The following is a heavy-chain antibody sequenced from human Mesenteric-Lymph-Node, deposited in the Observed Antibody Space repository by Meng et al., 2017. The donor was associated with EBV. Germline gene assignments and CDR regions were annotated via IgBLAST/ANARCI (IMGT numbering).Heavy chain of an antibody. CDR3: TIGPRKFDFDF. J-gene: IGHJ4*02. CDR2: INTDGSIT. D-gene: IGHD3-16*01. Sequence: EVMRGEAGGGLVQPGGSLRLSCAASGVIFSNYWMHWVRQAPGKGLIWVARINTDGSITNYADSVRGRFTMSRDNAENTLYLQMNSLRAEDTAVYHCTIGPRKFDFDFWGQGTLVTVSS. V-gene: IGHV3-74*01. CDR1: GVIFSNYW.